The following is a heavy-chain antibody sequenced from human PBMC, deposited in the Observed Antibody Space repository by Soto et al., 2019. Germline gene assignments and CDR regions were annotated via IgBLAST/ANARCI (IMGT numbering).Heavy chain of an antibody. Sequence: SETLSLTCAVSGGSISSYYWSWIRQPPGKGLEWIGYIYYSGSTNYNPSLKSRVTISVDTSKNQFSLKLSSVTAADTAVYYCARGQENDYVWGSLNWFDPWGQGTLVTVSA. CDR3: ARGQENDYVWGSLNWFDP. V-gene: IGHV4-59*01. CDR2: IYYSGST. CDR1: GGSISSYY. D-gene: IGHD3-16*01. J-gene: IGHJ5*02.